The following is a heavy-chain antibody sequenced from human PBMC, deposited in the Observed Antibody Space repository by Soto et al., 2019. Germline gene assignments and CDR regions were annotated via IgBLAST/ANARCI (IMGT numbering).Heavy chain of an antibody. D-gene: IGHD3-10*01. CDR2: IYHSGST. J-gene: IGHJ5*02. CDR3: ARQERSSTVVRGDITWFDP. CDR1: GGSISSYY. Sequence: SETLSLTCTVSGGSISSYYWSWIRQPPGKGLEWIGYIYHSGSTNYNPSLKSRVTISVDTSKNQFSLNLTSVTAADTAVYYCARQERSSTVVRGDITWFDPWGQGTLVTVS. V-gene: IGHV4-59*08.